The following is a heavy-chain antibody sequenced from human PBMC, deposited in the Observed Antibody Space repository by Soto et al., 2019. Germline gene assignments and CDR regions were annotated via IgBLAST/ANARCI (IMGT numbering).Heavy chain of an antibody. V-gene: IGHV3-11*05. J-gene: IGHJ6*02. CDR3: ASEYYYTMDV. Sequence: QVQLVESGGGLVRPGGSLRLSCEASGFTFRDYYMTWFRQAPGKGLEWLSYIDSSTKYTNYADSLKGRFTISRDNAKNSLYLQMNSLRADDTAVYYCASEYYYTMDVWGQGTMVTPSS. CDR2: IDSSTKYT. CDR1: GFTFRDYY.